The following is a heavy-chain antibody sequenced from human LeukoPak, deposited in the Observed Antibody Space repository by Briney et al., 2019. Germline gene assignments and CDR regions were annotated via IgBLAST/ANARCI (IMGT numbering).Heavy chain of an antibody. CDR3: ARDWSVGGRRDGYNFFDY. CDR2: ISSSSSYI. D-gene: IGHD5-24*01. Sequence: GGSLRLSCAASGFTFSSYSMNWVRQAPGKGVEWVSSISSSSSYIYYADSVKGRFTISRDNAKNSLYLQMNSLRAEDTAVYYCARDWSVGGRRDGYNFFDYWGQGTLVTVSS. CDR1: GFTFSSYS. V-gene: IGHV3-21*01. J-gene: IGHJ4*02.